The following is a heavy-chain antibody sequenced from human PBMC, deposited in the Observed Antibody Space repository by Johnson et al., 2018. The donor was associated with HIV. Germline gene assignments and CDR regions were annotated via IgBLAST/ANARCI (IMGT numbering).Heavy chain of an antibody. D-gene: IGHD2-21*02. J-gene: IGHJ3*02. CDR3: ARGSHCSGDWGSPRTFDI. V-gene: IGHV3-30*04. CDR2: ISYDGTNK. Sequence: QVQLVESGGGMVQPGRSLRLSCAPSGFTFDSYAMHWVRQVPGKGLEWVAVISYDGTNKYFADSVKGRFTISRDNSKNMLYLQMNRLRAEDSATYYCARGSHCSGDWGSPRTFDIWGHGTMVTVSS. CDR1: GFTFDSYA.